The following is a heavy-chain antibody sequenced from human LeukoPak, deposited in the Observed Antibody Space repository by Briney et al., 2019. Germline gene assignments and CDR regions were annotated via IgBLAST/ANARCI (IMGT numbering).Heavy chain of an antibody. CDR1: GFTFSSYG. CDR3: ARDRYYYDSSGWFYFDY. V-gene: IGHV3-33*01. J-gene: IGHJ4*02. D-gene: IGHD3-22*01. Sequence: GGSLGLSCAASGFTFSSYGMHWVRQAPGKGLEWVAVIWYDGSNKYYADSVKGRFTISRDNSKNTLYLQMNSLRAEDTAVYYCARDRYYYDSSGWFYFDYWGQGTLVTVSS. CDR2: IWYDGSNK.